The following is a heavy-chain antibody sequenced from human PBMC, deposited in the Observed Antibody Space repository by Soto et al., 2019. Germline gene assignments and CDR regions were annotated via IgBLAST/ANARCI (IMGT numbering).Heavy chain of an antibody. CDR1: GFTFSSYA. CDR2: ISGSGGST. J-gene: IGHJ3*02. Sequence: GGSLRLSCSASGFTFSSYAMHWVRQAPGKGLEWVSAISGSGGSTYYADSVKGRFTISRDNSKNTLYLQMNSLRAEDTAVYYCAKDGSSWYGRGAFDIWGQGTMVTVSS. CDR3: AKDGSSWYGRGAFDI. V-gene: IGHV3-23*01. D-gene: IGHD6-13*01.